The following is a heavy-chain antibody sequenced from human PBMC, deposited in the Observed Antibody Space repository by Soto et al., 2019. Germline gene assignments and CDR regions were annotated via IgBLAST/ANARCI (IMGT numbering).Heavy chain of an antibody. CDR2: IIPILGLA. CDR3: AIDHPKMGEAKFDY. Sequence: QVQLVQSGAEVKKPGSSVKVSCKASGVPFSRYTISWVRQAPGQGLEWMGRIIPILGLANYAQRFQGRVTITEDKSKSTAYMALSSLRSQDTAVHYCAIDHPKMGEAKFDYWGQGTLVAVSS. J-gene: IGHJ4*02. CDR1: GVPFSRYT. D-gene: IGHD3-16*01. V-gene: IGHV1-69*08.